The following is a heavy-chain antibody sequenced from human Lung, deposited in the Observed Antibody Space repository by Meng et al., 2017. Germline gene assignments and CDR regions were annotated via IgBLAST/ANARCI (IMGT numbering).Heavy chain of an antibody. Sequence: QGLLQQWCAGLLMPPETLSLPCLVSGGSFSDYYGSWIRQPPGKGLEWIGEINHSGSTNYNPSLESRATISVDTSQNNLSLKLSSVTAADSAVYYCARGPTTMAHDFDYWGQGTLVTVSS. V-gene: IGHV4-34*01. J-gene: IGHJ4*02. CDR1: GGSFSDYY. CDR3: ARGPTTMAHDFDY. D-gene: IGHD4-11*01. CDR2: INHSGST.